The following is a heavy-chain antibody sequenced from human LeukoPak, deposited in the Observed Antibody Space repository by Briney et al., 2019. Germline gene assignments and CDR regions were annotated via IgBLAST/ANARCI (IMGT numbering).Heavy chain of an antibody. V-gene: IGHV1-18*01. CDR2: ISVYNGNT. CDR1: GYTFTSYG. CDR3: ARDYYYGSGSYYNVFDY. D-gene: IGHD3-10*01. J-gene: IGHJ4*02. Sequence: GASVKVSRKASGYTFTSYGISWVRQAPGQGLEWMGWISVYNGNTNYAQKLQGRVTLTTDTSTSTAYMDLRSLRSDDTAVYYCARDYYYGSGSYYNVFDYWGQGTLVTVSS.